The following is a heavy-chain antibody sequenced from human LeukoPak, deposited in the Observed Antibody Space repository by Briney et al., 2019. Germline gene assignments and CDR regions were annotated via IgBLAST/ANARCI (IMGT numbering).Heavy chain of an antibody. Sequence: GSLRLSCAASGFTFSSYAMHWVRQAPGKGLEWVAVISYDGSNKYYADSVKGRFTISRDNSKNTLYLQMNSLRAEDTAVYYCAREQARPYYYYYMDVWGKGTTVTVSS. CDR1: GFTFSSYA. CDR3: AREQARPYYYYYMDV. J-gene: IGHJ6*03. V-gene: IGHV3-30-3*01. CDR2: ISYDGSNK.